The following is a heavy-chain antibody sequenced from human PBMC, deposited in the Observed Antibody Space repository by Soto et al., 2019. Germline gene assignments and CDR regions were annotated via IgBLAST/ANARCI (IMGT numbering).Heavy chain of an antibody. D-gene: IGHD3-22*01. Sequence: QVQLQESGPRLVKPSQTLSLTCTVSGASISSGDYYWSWIRQPPGKGLEWIGYIYYTGSTYYNPSLKSRVSISVDTSKNPFSLNLSSVTAADTAVYYCARDSTGYYYDSRGPVGDLDVWGQGTTVTVSS. V-gene: IGHV4-30-4*01. CDR3: ARDSTGYYYDSRGPVGDLDV. J-gene: IGHJ6*02. CDR1: GASISSGDYY. CDR2: IYYTGST.